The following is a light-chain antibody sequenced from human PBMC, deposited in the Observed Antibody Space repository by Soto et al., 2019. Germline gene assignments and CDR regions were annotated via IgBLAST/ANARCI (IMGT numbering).Light chain of an antibody. CDR3: QQYYNLPPALT. J-gene: IGKJ4*01. CDR1: QSVSTN. CDR2: GTS. Sequence: EIVMTQSPATLSVSPGERATLSCRASQSVSTNLAWYLQTPGQAPRLLIYGTSTRATGIPARFSGSGSGTEFTLTISSLQSEDFAVYYCQQYYNLPPALTFGGGTKVEIK. V-gene: IGKV3-15*01.